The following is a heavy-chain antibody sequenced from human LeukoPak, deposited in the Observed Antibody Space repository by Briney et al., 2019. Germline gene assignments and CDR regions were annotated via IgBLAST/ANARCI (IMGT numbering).Heavy chain of an antibody. CDR1: GFTFSSYN. J-gene: IGHJ6*02. D-gene: IGHD6-13*01. CDR3: ARDKIAAAGTDYYYGMDV. CDR2: ISSSSSYI. V-gene: IGHV3-21*01. Sequence: GGSLRLSCAASGFTFSSYNMNWVRHAPGKGLEWVSSISSSSSYIYYADSVKGRFTISRDNAKNSLYLQMNSLRAEDTAVYYWARDKIAAAGTDYYYGMDVWGQGTTVTVSS.